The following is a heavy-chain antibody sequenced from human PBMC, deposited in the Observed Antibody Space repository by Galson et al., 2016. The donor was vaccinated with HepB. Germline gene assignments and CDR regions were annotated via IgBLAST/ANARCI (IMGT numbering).Heavy chain of an antibody. V-gene: IGHV2-5*02. Sequence: PALVKPTQTLTLTCSFSGFSLPTSGVGAGWIRQPPGKALEWLALIYWDDDERYNPSLQSRLTITKDTSKNQVVLTMTNMDLVDTATYYCARRVRYYSESGRSWYYFDSWGQGTLVTVSS. CDR2: IYWDDDE. CDR1: GFSLPTSGVG. CDR3: ARRVRYYSESGRSWYYFDS. D-gene: IGHD3-22*01. J-gene: IGHJ4*02.